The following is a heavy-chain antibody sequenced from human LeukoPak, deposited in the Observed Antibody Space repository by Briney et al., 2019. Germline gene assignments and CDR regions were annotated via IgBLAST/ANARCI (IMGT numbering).Heavy chain of an antibody. Sequence: PGRSLRLSCAASGFTFSSYGMHWVRQAPGKGLEWVAVISFDGTKKYYADSVKGRFTISRDNSKNMLYLQMNSLRAEDTAVYYCAKGYSSGWVWYYFDYWGQGTLGTVSS. CDR2: ISFDGTKK. CDR1: GFTFSSYG. CDR3: AKGYSSGWVWYYFDY. D-gene: IGHD6-19*01. J-gene: IGHJ4*02. V-gene: IGHV3-30*18.